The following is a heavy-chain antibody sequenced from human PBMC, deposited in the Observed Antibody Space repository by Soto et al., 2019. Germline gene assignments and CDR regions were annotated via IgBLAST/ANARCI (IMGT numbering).Heavy chain of an antibody. D-gene: IGHD4-17*01. CDR3: ARDPGYGGNSGFDY. Sequence: SETLSLTCTVSGGSISSGDYYWGWIRQPPGKGLEWIGYIYYSGSTYYNPSLKSRVTISVDTSKNQFSLKLSSVTAADTAVYYCARDPGYGGNSGFDYWGRGTLVTVSS. CDR2: IYYSGST. J-gene: IGHJ4*02. CDR1: GGSISSGDYY. V-gene: IGHV4-30-4*01.